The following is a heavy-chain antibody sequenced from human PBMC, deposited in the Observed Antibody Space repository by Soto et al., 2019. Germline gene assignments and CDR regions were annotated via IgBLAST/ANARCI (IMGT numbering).Heavy chain of an antibody. Sequence: EVQLVESGGGLVQPGRSLRLSCAASGFTFDDYAMHWVRQAPGKGLEWVSGISWNSGNIGYADSVKGRFTISRDNAKNSLYLQMDSLRAEHTGFYYCAKDSGAAIYYYYSLHVWGKRTTVNVSS. V-gene: IGHV3-9*01. D-gene: IGHD6-25*01. CDR2: ISWNSGNI. J-gene: IGHJ6*03. CDR3: AKDSGAAIYYYYSLHV. CDR1: GFTFDDYA.